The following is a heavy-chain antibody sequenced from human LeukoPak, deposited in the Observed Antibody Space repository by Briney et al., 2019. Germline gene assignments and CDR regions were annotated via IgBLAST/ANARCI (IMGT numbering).Heavy chain of an antibody. CDR1: GFTFSSYA. Sequence: GGSLRLSCAASGFTFSSYAMSWVRQAPGKGLEWVSAISGSGGSTHYADSVKGRFTISRDNPKNTLYLQMNSLRAEDTAVYYCAKGPYSSSPPFDYWGQGTLVTVSS. CDR3: AKGPYSSSPPFDY. D-gene: IGHD6-13*01. CDR2: ISGSGGST. J-gene: IGHJ4*02. V-gene: IGHV3-23*01.